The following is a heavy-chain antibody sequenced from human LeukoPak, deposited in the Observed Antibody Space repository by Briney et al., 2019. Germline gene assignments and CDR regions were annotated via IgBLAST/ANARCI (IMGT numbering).Heavy chain of an antibody. CDR2: INYIGNT. J-gene: IGHJ4*02. CDR3: ARDWELGY. V-gene: IGHV4-59*01. CDR1: EGSISHYF. Sequence: SETLSLTCTVSEGSISHYFWTWIRQPPGKGLEWIGNINYIGNTSYNPSLKTRVTISIDTSKNQFSLTLRSVTTADTALYYCARDWELGYWGQGTRVTVSS. D-gene: IGHD4-23*01.